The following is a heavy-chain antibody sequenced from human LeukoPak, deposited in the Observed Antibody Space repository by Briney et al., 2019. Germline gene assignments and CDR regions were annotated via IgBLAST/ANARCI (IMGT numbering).Heavy chain of an antibody. CDR1: GFTFSIYT. J-gene: IGHJ4*02. Sequence: GGSLRLSCAASGFTFSIYTMNWVRQAPGKGLEWISYISDSSSTIYYADSVKGRFTISRDNAKNSLYLQMNSLRDEDTGVYYCATDSRGNCSSPNCYFDYWGKGTLVTVS. V-gene: IGHV3-48*02. CDR3: ATDSRGNCSSPNCYFDY. D-gene: IGHD2-2*01. CDR2: ISDSSSTI.